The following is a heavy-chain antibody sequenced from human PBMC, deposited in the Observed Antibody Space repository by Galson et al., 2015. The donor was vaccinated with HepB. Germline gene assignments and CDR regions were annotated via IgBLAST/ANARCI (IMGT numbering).Heavy chain of an antibody. CDR1: GFIFSTYD. Sequence: SLRLSCAVSGFIFSTYDMHWVRQGPGKGLEWVAVISYDGSNKYYADSVKGRFTISRDNSKNTLYLQMNSLRAEDTAVYHCARGRPFVAAATGDYWGQGTLVTVSS. D-gene: IGHD2-15*01. V-gene: IGHV3-30-3*01. CDR3: ARGRPFVAAATGDY. CDR2: ISYDGSNK. J-gene: IGHJ4*02.